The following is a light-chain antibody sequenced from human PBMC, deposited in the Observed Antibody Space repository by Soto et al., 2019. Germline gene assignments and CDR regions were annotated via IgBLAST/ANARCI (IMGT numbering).Light chain of an antibody. CDR2: CAS. Sequence: EIVMTQSPATLSVSPGERATLSCRASQSVSSNLAWYQQKPGQAPRLLIYCASTRATGIPARFSGSGSGTEFTLTISSLQSEDFAVYYCQQYNNWPYTFGQGTKREIK. V-gene: IGKV3-15*01. J-gene: IGKJ2*01. CDR3: QQYNNWPYT. CDR1: QSVSSN.